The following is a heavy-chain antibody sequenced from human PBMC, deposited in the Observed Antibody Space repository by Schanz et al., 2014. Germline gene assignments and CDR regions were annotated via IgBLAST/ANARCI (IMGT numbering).Heavy chain of an antibody. Sequence: EVQVVESGGGLVKPGGSLRLSCAASGFIFNDYYMNWIRQAPGKGLEWVGRIKSKTDGGTTDFAAPVKGRFSISRDDSKNTLYLQMNSLKTEDTAVYYCTSAVRATFGYFAYWGQGTLLVTVSS. D-gene: IGHD2-15*01. CDR1: GFIFNDYY. V-gene: IGHV3-15*01. CDR2: IKSKTDGGTT. CDR3: TSAVRATFGYFAY. J-gene: IGHJ4*02.